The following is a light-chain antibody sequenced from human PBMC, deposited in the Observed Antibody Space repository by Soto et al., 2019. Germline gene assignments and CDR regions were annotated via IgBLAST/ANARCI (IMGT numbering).Light chain of an antibody. CDR1: QSVSSN. CDR2: GAS. CDR3: QQRSNWPPIT. V-gene: IGKV3-15*01. J-gene: IGKJ5*01. Sequence: IVMTQSPATLSVSPWERATLSCRASQSVSSNLAWYQQKPGQAPRLLIYGASTRATGTPARFSGSGSGTEFTLTISSLQSEDFAVYYCQQRSNWPPITFGQGTRLEIK.